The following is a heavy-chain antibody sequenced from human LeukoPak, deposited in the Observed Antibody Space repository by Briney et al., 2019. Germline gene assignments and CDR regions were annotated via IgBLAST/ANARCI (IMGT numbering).Heavy chain of an antibody. CDR2: IIPIFGTA. Sequence: GSSVKVSCKASGGTFSSYAISWVRQAPGQGLEWMGGIIPIFGTANYAQKFQGRVTITTDESTSTAYLQWSSLKASDTAMYYCARHVTGLDYWGQGTLVTVSS. CDR3: ARHVTGLDY. CDR1: GGTFSSYA. D-gene: IGHD3-10*02. V-gene: IGHV1-69*05. J-gene: IGHJ4*02.